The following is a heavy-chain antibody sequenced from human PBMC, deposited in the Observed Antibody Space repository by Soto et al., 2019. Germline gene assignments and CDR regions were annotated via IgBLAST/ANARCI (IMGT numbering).Heavy chain of an antibody. CDR3: ARGHYYDTYNWFDP. CDR2: IYYSGST. J-gene: IGHJ5*02. D-gene: IGHD3-22*01. V-gene: IGHV4-30-4*01. Sequence: QVQLQESGPGLVKPSQTLSLTCTVSGGSISSGDYYWSWIRQPPGKGLEWIGYIYYSGSTYYNPSLKSRVNISEDPSKIQFPLKLSSVTAADTAVYYCARGHYYDTYNWFDPWGQGTLVTVSS. CDR1: GGSISSGDYY.